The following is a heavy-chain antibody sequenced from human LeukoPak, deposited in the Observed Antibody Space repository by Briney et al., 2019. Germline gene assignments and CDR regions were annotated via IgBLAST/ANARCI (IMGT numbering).Heavy chain of an antibody. D-gene: IGHD1-26*01. J-gene: IGHJ4*02. CDR1: GITFSDYY. V-gene: IGHV3-11*06. CDR3: TRGVGATYY. Sequence: PGGSLRLSCAASGITFSDYYMTWIRQAPGKGLEWVSSISSGSSYIYYADSVKGRFTISRDNAKNSLYLQMNSLRAEDTAVYYCTRGVGATYYWGQGTLVTVSS. CDR2: ISSGSSYI.